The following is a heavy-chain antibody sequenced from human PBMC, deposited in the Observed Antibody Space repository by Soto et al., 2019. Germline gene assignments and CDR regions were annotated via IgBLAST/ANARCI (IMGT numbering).Heavy chain of an antibody. CDR1: GYTFTGYY. D-gene: IGHD1-20*01. CDR2: INPNSGGT. CDR3: ARGLPAHGITGTVIEDWSFDS. V-gene: IGHV1-2*04. Sequence: QVQLVQSGAEVKKPGASVKVSCKASGYTFTGYYMHWVRQAPGQGLAWMGWINPNSGGTNYAQKYQGWVNITRHPSTSTAYRELSRLRSDAAAVYYCARGLPAHGITGTVIEDWSFDSCGEGTLVTVSS. J-gene: IGHJ4*02.